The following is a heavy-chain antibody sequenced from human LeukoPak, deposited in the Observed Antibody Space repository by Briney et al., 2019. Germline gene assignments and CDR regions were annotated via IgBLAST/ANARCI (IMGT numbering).Heavy chain of an antibody. CDR2: ISAYNGNT. D-gene: IGHD6-13*01. CDR1: GYTFSSYG. Sequence: ASVKVSCKASGYTFSSYGISWVRQAPGQGLEWMGWISAYNGNTNYAQKLQGRVTMTTDTSTSTAYMELRSLRSDDTAVYYCARDRVAAGRRSYFDYWGQGTLVTVSS. V-gene: IGHV1-18*01. J-gene: IGHJ4*02. CDR3: ARDRVAAGRRSYFDY.